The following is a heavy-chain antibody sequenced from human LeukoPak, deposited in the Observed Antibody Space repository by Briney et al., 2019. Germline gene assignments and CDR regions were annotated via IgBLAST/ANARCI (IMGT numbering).Heavy chain of an antibody. V-gene: IGHV1-18*01. J-gene: IGHJ4*02. Sequence: ASVKVSCKTSGYTFTTYDINWVRQAPGQGLEWMGRISAYNGYTNYGQKLQGRVTMTTDASTNTAYMELRSLRSDVTAVYYCARVGTGTRSFDSWGQGTLVTVSS. D-gene: IGHD1/OR15-1a*01. CDR1: GYTFTTYD. CDR2: ISAYNGYT. CDR3: ARVGTGTRSFDS.